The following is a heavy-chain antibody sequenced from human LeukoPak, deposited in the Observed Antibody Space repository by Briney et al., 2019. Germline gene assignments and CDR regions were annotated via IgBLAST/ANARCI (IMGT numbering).Heavy chain of an antibody. CDR3: ASSRRVPGVSIGYFDS. CDR2: MLHSGNT. J-gene: IGHJ4*02. V-gene: IGHV4-38-2*02. Sequence: SETLSLTCTVSAYSISSGYYWGWIRQLPGKGLEWIGSMLHSGNTYYNPSLKSRVSMSVDTSKNQFSLKVNSVTAADTAVYYCASSRRVPGVSIGYFDSWGQGTLVTASS. CDR1: AYSISSGYY. D-gene: IGHD3-10*01.